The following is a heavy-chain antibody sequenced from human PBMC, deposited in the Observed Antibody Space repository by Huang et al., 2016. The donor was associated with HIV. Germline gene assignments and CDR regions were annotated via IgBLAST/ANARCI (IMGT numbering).Heavy chain of an antibody. Sequence: EVQLVESGGGLVKPGGSLRLSCAASGFSLDSYNMYWVRQTPGKGVQGVSSISPSSSFIDYADSVKGRFSISRDNAKNSLYLQMNNLRGEDTAVYYCARDRGQQLSPFDSWGQGTLVTVSS. D-gene: IGHD6-13*01. CDR2: ISPSSSFI. CDR3: ARDRGQQLSPFDS. V-gene: IGHV3-21*01. CDR1: GFSLDSYN. J-gene: IGHJ4*02.